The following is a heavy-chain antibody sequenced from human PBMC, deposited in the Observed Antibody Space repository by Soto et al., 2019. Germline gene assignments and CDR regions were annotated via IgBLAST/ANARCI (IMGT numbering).Heavy chain of an antibody. D-gene: IGHD6-13*01. Sequence: QVQLVESGGGVVQPGRSLRLSCAASGFTFSSYAMHWVRQAPGKGLEWVAVISYDGSNKYYADSVKGRFTISRDNSKNTLYLQVNILRAEGTAVYYCAREIVIFEQQLVDAIHSLDYWGQGTLVTVSS. J-gene: IGHJ4*02. CDR3: AREIVIFEQQLVDAIHSLDY. V-gene: IGHV3-30-3*01. CDR1: GFTFSSYA. CDR2: ISYDGSNK.